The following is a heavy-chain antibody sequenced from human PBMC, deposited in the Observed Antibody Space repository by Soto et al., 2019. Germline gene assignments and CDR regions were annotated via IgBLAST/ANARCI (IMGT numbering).Heavy chain of an antibody. CDR1: GFTFSSYS. Sequence: GGSRRLSCAASGFTFSSYSMSWVRQAPGKGLEWVSHITATGGTTYYADSVKGRFTISRDTSRNTLYLQMNSLRAEDTALYFCAKCMQVNWNYDAFHIWGQGTMVTVSS. CDR3: AKCMQVNWNYDAFHI. J-gene: IGHJ3*02. CDR2: ITATGGTT. V-gene: IGHV3-23*01. D-gene: IGHD1-7*01.